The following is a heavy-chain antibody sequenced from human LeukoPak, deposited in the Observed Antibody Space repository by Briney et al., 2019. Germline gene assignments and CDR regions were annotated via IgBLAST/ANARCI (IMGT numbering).Heavy chain of an antibody. Sequence: GGTLRLSCAASGFTFSSYGIHWVRQAPGKGLEWVVVISSDGGTTYYADSVKGRFTISRDNSKNTLYVQMNSLRAEDTAVYYCAKGGKWDVTPFDYWGQGTLVTVSS. V-gene: IGHV3-30*18. D-gene: IGHD1-26*01. CDR3: AKGGKWDVTPFDY. CDR1: GFTFSSYG. J-gene: IGHJ4*02. CDR2: ISSDGGTT.